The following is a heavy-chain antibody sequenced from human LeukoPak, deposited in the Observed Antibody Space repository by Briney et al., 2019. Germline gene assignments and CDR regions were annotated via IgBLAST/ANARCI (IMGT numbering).Heavy chain of an antibody. CDR1: GYTFTSYD. D-gene: IGHD2-15*01. Sequence: GASVKLSFKASGYTFTSYDINWVRHATGQGLEWMGWMNPNSSNTGYAQKFQGRVTMTRNTSISTAYMELSSLRSEDTAVYYCAREGCSGGSCYSDLDYWGQGTLVTVSS. J-gene: IGHJ4*02. CDR3: AREGCSGGSCYSDLDY. V-gene: IGHV1-8*01. CDR2: MNPNSSNT.